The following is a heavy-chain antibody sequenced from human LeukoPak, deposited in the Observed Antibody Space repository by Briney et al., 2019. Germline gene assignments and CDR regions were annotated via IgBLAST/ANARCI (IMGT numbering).Heavy chain of an antibody. CDR1: GGSISSGGYY. CDR3: ARGSSTTH. CDR2: INHSGST. D-gene: IGHD2-2*01. V-gene: IGHV4-30-2*01. J-gene: IGHJ4*02. Sequence: SQTLSLTCTVSGGSISSGGYYWSWIRQPPGKGLEWIGEINHSGSTNYNPSLKSRVTISVDTSKNQFSLKLSSVTAADTAVYYCARGSSTTHWGQGTLVTVSS.